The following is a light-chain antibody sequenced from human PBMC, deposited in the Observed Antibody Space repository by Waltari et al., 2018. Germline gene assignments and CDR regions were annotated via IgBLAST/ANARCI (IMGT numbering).Light chain of an antibody. J-gene: IGKJ3*01. CDR3: QQSYNTPRT. CDR2: DAS. Sequence: DIQMTQSPSSLSASVGDRVTITCQASQDITNYLNWYQQKPGKAPKLQIYDASNLETGVPSRFSGSGSGTDFTFTISSLQPEDAATYYCQQSYNTPRTFGPGTKVDIK. V-gene: IGKV1-33*01. CDR1: QDITNY.